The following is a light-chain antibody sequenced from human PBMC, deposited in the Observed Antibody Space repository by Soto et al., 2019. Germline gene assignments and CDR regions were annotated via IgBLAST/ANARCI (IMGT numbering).Light chain of an antibody. J-gene: IGLJ2*01. CDR1: SSDVGGYNY. CDR2: DVS. Sequence: QSVLTQPRSVSGSPGQSVTISCTGTSSDVGGYNYVSWYQQHPGKAPKLMIYDVSKRPSGVPDRFSGSKSGNTASLTISGLQAEDEADYYCCSYAGSYMVFGGETKLTVL. V-gene: IGLV2-11*01. CDR3: CSYAGSYMV.